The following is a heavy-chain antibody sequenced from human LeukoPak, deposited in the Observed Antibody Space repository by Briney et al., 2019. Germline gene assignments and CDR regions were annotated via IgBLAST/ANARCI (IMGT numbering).Heavy chain of an antibody. J-gene: IGHJ6*03. CDR3: ARDPYSGSYGADYYYYMDV. V-gene: IGHV3-21*01. CDR2: ITSGSSHI. Sequence: GGSLRLSCAASGFTFSSYNMNWVRHTPGQGLEWVSSITSGSSHIYDPDSAKGRFTISRDNAKSSLYLQMNSLRAEGTAVYYCARDPYSGSYGADYYYYMDVWGKGTTVTISS. CDR1: GFTFSSYN. D-gene: IGHD1-26*01.